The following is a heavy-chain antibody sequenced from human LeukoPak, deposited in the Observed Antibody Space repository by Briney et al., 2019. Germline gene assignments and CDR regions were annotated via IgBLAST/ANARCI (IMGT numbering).Heavy chain of an antibody. D-gene: IGHD5-12*01. Sequence: GGSLRLSCAASGFTFSSYAMSWVRQAPGKGLEWVSAISGSGGSTYYADSVKGRFTISRDNSKDTLSLQMNSLRAEDTAVYFCVKDSGYSSPAYWGQGTLVTVSS. CDR1: GFTFSSYA. CDR3: VKDSGYSSPAY. CDR2: ISGSGGST. J-gene: IGHJ4*02. V-gene: IGHV3-23*01.